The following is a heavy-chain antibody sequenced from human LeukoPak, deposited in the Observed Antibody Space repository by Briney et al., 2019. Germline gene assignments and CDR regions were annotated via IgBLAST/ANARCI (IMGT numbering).Heavy chain of an antibody. Sequence: SETLSLTCTVSGFSITSDYYWGWTRQPPGKGLEWIGTIYHSGNTYYNPSLLGRVTISVDTSKNQFSLKLSSVTAADTAVYYCARGETCSGDFCYFDAWGQGTLVTVSS. CDR1: GFSITSDYY. J-gene: IGHJ5*02. D-gene: IGHD2-21*02. CDR2: IYHSGNT. V-gene: IGHV4-38-2*02. CDR3: ARGETCSGDFCYFDA.